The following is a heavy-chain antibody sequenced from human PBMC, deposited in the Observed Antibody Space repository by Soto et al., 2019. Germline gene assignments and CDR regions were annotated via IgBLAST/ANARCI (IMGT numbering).Heavy chain of an antibody. CDR2: ISAYNGNT. J-gene: IGHJ4*02. D-gene: IGHD3-3*01. CDR3: ARGVDPYDFWSAFDY. CDR1: GYTFTSYG. V-gene: IGHV1-18*01. Sequence: ASGKVSCKASGYTFTSYGISWVRQAPGQGLEWMGWISAYNGNTNYAQKLQGRVTMTTDTSTSTAYMELRSLRSDDTAVYYCARGVDPYDFWSAFDYWGQGTLVTVSS.